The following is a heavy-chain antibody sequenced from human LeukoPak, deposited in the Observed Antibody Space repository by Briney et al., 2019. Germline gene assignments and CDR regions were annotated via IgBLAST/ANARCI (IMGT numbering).Heavy chain of an antibody. J-gene: IGHJ4*02. CDR2: IYYSGST. D-gene: IGHD2-15*01. CDR3: ASPLGYCSGGSCGY. CDR1: GGSISGYY. Sequence: SETLSLTCTVSGGSISGYYYNWIRQPPGKGLEWIGYIYYSGSTNYNPSLKSRVTISLDTSKNQFSLKLSSVTAANTAVYYCASPLGYCSGGSCGYWGQGTLVTVSS. V-gene: IGHV4-59*08.